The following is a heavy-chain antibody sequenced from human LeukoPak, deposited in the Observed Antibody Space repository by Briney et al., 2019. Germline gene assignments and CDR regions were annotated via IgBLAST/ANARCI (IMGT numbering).Heavy chain of an antibody. J-gene: IGHJ3*01. Sequence: GGSLRLSCAVSGFTFSGLWMSWSRQAPGKGLEWVASINPDGSEGYYADVVKGRFTISRDNAKNSLYLQINSLRAEDTAVYYCARSSYSSSSGVWGQGTMVTVSS. CDR2: INPDGSEG. CDR3: ARSSYSSSSGV. V-gene: IGHV3-7*03. D-gene: IGHD6-6*01. CDR1: GFTFSGLW.